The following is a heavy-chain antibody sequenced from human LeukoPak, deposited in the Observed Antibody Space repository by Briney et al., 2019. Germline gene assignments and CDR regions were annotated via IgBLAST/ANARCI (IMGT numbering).Heavy chain of an antibody. CDR2: IYYSGST. J-gene: IGHJ4*02. V-gene: IGHV4-59*01. Sequence: SETLSLTCTVSGGSISSYYWSWIRQPPGKGLEWIGYIYYSGSTNYNPSLKSRVTISVDTSKNQFSLKLSSVTAADTAVYYCARSGYSSGWYFDYWGQGTLVTVSS. CDR1: GGSISSYY. CDR3: ARSGYSSGWYFDY. D-gene: IGHD6-19*01.